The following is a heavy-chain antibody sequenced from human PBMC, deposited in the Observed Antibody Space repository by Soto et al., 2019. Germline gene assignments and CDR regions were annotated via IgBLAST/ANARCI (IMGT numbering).Heavy chain of an antibody. J-gene: IGHJ4*02. Sequence: SETLSLTCTVSAASFSKYYWTWIRQPPGKGLEWIGYIYFNGNTKYNPSLEGRLTISIDTSKKEFSLKLTSVTAADAAVYYCASVTFGGIVLAHWGQGTLVSVSS. V-gene: IGHV4-59*01. CDR2: IYFNGNT. CDR1: AASFSKYY. CDR3: ASVTFGGIVLAH. D-gene: IGHD3-16*01.